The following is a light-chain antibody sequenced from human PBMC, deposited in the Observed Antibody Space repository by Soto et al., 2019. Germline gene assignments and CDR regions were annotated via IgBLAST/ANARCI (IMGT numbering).Light chain of an antibody. V-gene: IGKV1-5*03. Sequence: DIQMTQSPSTLSASVGDRVTITCRASQSISSWLAWYQQKPGKAPKLLIYMASSLESGVPSRFSGSGSGTEFTLTISSLQPDDFATYYCQQYNSYPQTFGQGTKVEIK. CDR3: QQYNSYPQT. CDR1: QSISSW. J-gene: IGKJ1*01. CDR2: MAS.